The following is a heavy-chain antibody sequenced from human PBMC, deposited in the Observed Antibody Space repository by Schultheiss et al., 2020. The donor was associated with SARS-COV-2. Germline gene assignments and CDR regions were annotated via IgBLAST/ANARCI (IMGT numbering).Heavy chain of an antibody. CDR1: GGTFSSYA. CDR2: IIPIFGTA. J-gene: IGHJ4*02. V-gene: IGHV1-69*06. CDR3: ASGGYYYRSGSYSNFDY. Sequence: SVKVSCKASGGTFSSYAINWVRQAPGQGLEWMGGIIPIFGTAKYAQKFQGRVTITADKSTSTAYMELSSLRSEDTAVYYCASGGYYYRSGSYSNFDYWGQGTLVTVSS. D-gene: IGHD3-10*01.